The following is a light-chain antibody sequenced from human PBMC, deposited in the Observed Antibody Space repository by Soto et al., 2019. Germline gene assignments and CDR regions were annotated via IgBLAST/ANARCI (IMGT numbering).Light chain of an antibody. J-gene: IGLJ2*01. V-gene: IGLV4-69*01. Sequence: QSVLTQSPSASASLGASVKLTCTLSSGHSSYAIAWHQQQPEKGPRYLMKLSSDGSHSKGDGIPDRFSVSSSGSERYLTISSLQSEDEADYYCQTWSTGIRVFGGGTKLTVL. CDR2: LSSDGSH. CDR3: QTWSTGIRV. CDR1: SGHSSYA.